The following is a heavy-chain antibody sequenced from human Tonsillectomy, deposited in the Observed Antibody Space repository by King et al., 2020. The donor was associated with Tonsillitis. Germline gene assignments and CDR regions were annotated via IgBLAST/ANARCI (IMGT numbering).Heavy chain of an antibody. Sequence: VQLVESGGGAVRPGGSLRLSCAASGFTFDDNGMSWVRQAPGKGLQWVSGINWSGSSTGYADSVKGRFTISSDNATNSLYLQMNSLRAEDTALYYCARVGSKQWLVPDYFDYWGQGTLVTVSS. V-gene: IGHV3-20*04. CDR3: ARVGSKQWLVPDYFDY. D-gene: IGHD6-19*01. CDR2: INWSGSST. J-gene: IGHJ4*02. CDR1: GFTFDDNG.